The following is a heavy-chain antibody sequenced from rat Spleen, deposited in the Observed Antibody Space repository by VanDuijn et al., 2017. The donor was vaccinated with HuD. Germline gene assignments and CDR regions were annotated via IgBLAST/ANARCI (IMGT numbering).Heavy chain of an antibody. CDR1: GSSLTDFS. CDR2: VWSVGCT. J-gene: IGHJ2*01. CDR3: TRDLSGSSY. V-gene: IGHV2S63*01. Sequence: EVQLKESGPGLVQPSQTLSPTCTVTGSSLTDFSVHWVRQPPGKNLEWMGVVWSVGCTAYNSALKSRLSISRDTSKSQLFLKMNSLQTEDTAIYYCTRDLSGSSYWGQGVMVTVSS. D-gene: IGHD5-1*01.